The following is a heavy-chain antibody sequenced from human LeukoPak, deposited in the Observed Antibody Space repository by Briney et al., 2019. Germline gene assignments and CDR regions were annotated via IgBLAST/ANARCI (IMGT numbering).Heavy chain of an antibody. V-gene: IGHV3-48*03. J-gene: IGHJ6*02. CDR3: ARDASHFDSSGYFHNYYYGMDV. CDR1: GFTLSSHP. Sequence: PGGSLRLSCAASGFTLSSHPMNWVRQAPGKGLEWVSYIGNDGRMMYYAGSVKGRFTISRDSAKNSLYLQMNSLGADDTAVYYCARDASHFDSSGYFHNYYYGMDVWAKGPRSPSP. D-gene: IGHD3-22*01. CDR2: IGNDGRMM.